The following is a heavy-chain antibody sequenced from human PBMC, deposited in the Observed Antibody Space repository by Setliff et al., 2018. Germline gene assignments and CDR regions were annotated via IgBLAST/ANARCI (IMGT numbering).Heavy chain of an antibody. CDR3: ARDGEYDYGDYVRFDY. CDR1: GYTFTGYY. V-gene: IGHV1-2*04. CDR2: INPNSGGT. Sequence: ASMKVSCKASGYTFTGYYIHWVRQAPGQGLEWMGRINPNSGGTNYTQKFQGWVTMTRDASISTAYMELSRLRSDDTAVYYCARDGEYDYGDYVRFDYWGQGTLVTVSS. D-gene: IGHD4-17*01. J-gene: IGHJ4*02.